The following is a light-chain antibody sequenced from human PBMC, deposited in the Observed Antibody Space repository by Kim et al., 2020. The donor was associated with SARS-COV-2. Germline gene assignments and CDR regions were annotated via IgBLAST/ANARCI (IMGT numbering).Light chain of an antibody. CDR1: SSDVGGYNY. Sequence: QSALTQPPSASGSPGQSVTISCTGTSSDVGGYNYVSWYQQHPDKAPKLMIYEVSKRPSGVPDRFSGSKSGNTASLTVSGLQPEDEADYYCISHACSNNVFGTGTKVTVL. CDR3: ISHACSNNV. J-gene: IGLJ1*01. CDR2: EVS. V-gene: IGLV2-8*01.